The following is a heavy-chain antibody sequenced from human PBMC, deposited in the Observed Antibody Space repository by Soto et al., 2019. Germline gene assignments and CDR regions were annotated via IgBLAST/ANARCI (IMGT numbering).Heavy chain of an antibody. J-gene: IGHJ6*02. CDR2: IDPSDSYI. CDR3: ARHYICRGGDCYYYGMDV. V-gene: IGHV5-10-1*01. Sequence: HGESLKISCKGSGYSFTKYWISWVRQMPGKGLEWMGRIDPSDSYINYSPSFQGHVTISADKSINTAYLQWSSLRASDTAIYYCARHYICRGGDCYYYGMDVWGQGTTVTV. D-gene: IGHD3-16*01. CDR1: GYSFTKYW.